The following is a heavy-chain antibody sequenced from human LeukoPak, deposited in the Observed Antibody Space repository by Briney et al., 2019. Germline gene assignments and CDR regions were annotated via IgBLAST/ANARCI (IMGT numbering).Heavy chain of an antibody. V-gene: IGHV1-18*01. CDR3: PRDLRAGSGVGYYYFDY. CDR1: GYTFTSYG. J-gene: IGHJ4*02. CDR2: ISAYNGNT. Sequence: ASVKVSCKASGYTFTSYGISWVRQAPGQGLEWMGWISAYNGNTNYAQKLQGRVTMTTDTSTSTAYMELGSLRSDDTAVYYCPRDLRAGSGVGYYYFDYWGQGTLVTVSS. D-gene: IGHD3-10*01.